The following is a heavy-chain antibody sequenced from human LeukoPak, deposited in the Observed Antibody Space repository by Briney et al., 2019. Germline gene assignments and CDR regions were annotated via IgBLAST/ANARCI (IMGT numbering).Heavy chain of an antibody. Sequence: ASVKVSCKASGYTFTSYYMHWVRQAPGQGLEWMGIINPSGGSTSYAQKFQGRVTMTRDTSTSTVYMELSSLRSEDTAVYYCAIYGSGSYYAYCFDYWGQGTLVTVSS. CDR2: INPSGGST. CDR3: AIYGSGSYYAYCFDY. CDR1: GYTFTSYY. J-gene: IGHJ4*02. V-gene: IGHV1-46*01. D-gene: IGHD3-10*01.